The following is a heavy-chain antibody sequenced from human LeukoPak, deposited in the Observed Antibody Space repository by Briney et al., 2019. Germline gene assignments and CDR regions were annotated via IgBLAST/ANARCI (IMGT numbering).Heavy chain of an antibody. CDR3: ARDRYCSGGSCYLDGGWFDP. D-gene: IGHD2-15*01. Sequence: SETLSLTCTVSGGSISSYYWSWIRQPPGKGLEWIGYIYYNGSTNYNPSLKSRVTISVDTSKNQFSLKLSSVTAADTAVYYCARDRYCSGGSCYLDGGWFDPWGQGTLVTVSS. J-gene: IGHJ5*02. CDR2: IYYNGST. CDR1: GGSISSYY. V-gene: IGHV4-59*01.